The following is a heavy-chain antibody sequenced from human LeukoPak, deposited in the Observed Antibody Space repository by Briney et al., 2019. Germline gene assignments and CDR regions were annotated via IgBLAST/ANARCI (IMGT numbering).Heavy chain of an antibody. J-gene: IGHJ4*02. CDR3: ARSLPYSGYDRDY. CDR1: GGSISSYY. D-gene: IGHD5-12*01. V-gene: IGHV4-59*01. Sequence: SETLSLTCTVSGGSISSYYWSWIRQPPGKGLEWIGYIYYSGSTNYNPSLKSRVTISVDTSKNQFSLKLSSVTAADTAVYYCARSLPYSGYDRDYWGQGTLVTVSS. CDR2: IYYSGST.